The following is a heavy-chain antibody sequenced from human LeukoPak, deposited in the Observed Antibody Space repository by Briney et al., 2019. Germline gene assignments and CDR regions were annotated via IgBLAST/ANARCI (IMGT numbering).Heavy chain of an antibody. Sequence: GASVKVSCKASGYTLTSYDINWVRQAPGQGLEWMGGIIPIFGTANYAQKFQGRVTITADESTSTAYMELSSLRSEDTAVYYCATRIALVRGVDAFDIWGQGTMVTVSS. D-gene: IGHD3-10*01. V-gene: IGHV1-69*13. CDR1: GYTLTSYD. J-gene: IGHJ3*02. CDR2: IIPIFGTA. CDR3: ATRIALVRGVDAFDI.